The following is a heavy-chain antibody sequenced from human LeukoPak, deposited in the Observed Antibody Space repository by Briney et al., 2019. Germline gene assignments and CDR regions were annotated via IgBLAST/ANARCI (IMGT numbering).Heavy chain of an antibody. D-gene: IGHD5-12*01. CDR1: GFTFSSYA. CDR3: AKDRGFSGYDLTDY. J-gene: IGHJ4*02. V-gene: IGHV3-23*01. Sequence: GGSLRLSCAASGFTFSSYAMSWVRQAPGKGLEWVSAISGGGGSTYYADSVKGRFTISRDNSKNTLYLQMNSLRAEDTAVYYCAKDRGFSGYDLTDYWGQGTLVTVSS. CDR2: ISGGGGST.